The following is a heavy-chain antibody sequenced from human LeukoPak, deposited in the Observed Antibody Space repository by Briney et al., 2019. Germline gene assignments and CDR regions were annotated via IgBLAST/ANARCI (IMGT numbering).Heavy chain of an antibody. Sequence: SETLSLTCTVSGGSISSSSAYWGWIRQPPGKGLEWIGSIYYSKNTYYNPSLKSRVTMSADTSKNQFSLTLGSVSATDTAVYYCVSPRGFSYGYFDYWGQGTLVTVSS. V-gene: IGHV4-39*01. J-gene: IGHJ4*02. CDR2: IYYSKNT. CDR3: VSPRGFSYGYFDY. CDR1: GGSISSSSAY. D-gene: IGHD5-18*01.